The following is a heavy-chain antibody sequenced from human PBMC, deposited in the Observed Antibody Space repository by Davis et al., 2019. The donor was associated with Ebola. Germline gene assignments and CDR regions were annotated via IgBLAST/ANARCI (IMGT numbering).Heavy chain of an antibody. CDR1: GYTFTSYY. D-gene: IGHD3-3*01. J-gene: IGHJ4*01. Sequence: AASVKVSCKASGYTFTSYYMHWVRQAPGQGLEWVGWFSAHNGNIYYALKFQGRVAMTRDTSSSTAYMELRSLRSDDTAVYYCARDQNPSYQYWSGFYMFSNYWGQGTLVTVSS. CDR2: FSAHNGNI. CDR3: ARDQNPSYQYWSGFYMFSNY. V-gene: IGHV1-18*04.